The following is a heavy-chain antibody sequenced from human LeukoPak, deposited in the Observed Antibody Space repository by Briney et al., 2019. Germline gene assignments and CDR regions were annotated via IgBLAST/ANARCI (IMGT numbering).Heavy chain of an antibody. Sequence: SETLSLTCTVSGGSISTYYWSWIRQPPGKGLECIGYMYYSGSTNYSPSLKSRVTISVDTSKNQFSLKVNSVTAADTAVYYCARGDCSSTICYSPMDVWGKGTTVTVSS. CDR1: GGSISTYY. V-gene: IGHV4-59*08. J-gene: IGHJ6*03. CDR2: MYYSGST. CDR3: ARGDCSSTICYSPMDV. D-gene: IGHD2-2*01.